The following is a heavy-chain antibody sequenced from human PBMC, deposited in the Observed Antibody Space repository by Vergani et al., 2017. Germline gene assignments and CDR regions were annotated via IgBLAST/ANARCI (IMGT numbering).Heavy chain of an antibody. J-gene: IGHJ4*02. CDR1: GFTFDDYG. CDR3: AGPQGTSAYYYGGFDY. CDR2: INWNGGNT. V-gene: IGHV3-20*04. D-gene: IGHD3-22*01. Sequence: EVQLVESGGGVVRPGGSLRLSCAASGFTFDDYGMNWVRQAPGKGLEWVSGINWNGGNTGYADSVKGRFTISRDNSKNTLSLQMNSLTAEDTAIYYCAGPQGTSAYYYGGFDYWGQGILVTVSS.